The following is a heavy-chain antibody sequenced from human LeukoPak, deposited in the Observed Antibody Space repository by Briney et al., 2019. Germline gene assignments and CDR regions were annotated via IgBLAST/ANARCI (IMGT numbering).Heavy chain of an antibody. Sequence: PSETLSLTCTVSGGSISSYYWSWIRQPPGKGLEWIGYIYYSGSTNYNPSLKSRVTISVDTSKNQFSLKLGSVTAADTAVYFCARANFGAPRRYFDYWGPGALVTVSS. D-gene: IGHD3-10*01. CDR3: ARANFGAPRRYFDY. V-gene: IGHV4-59*12. CDR2: IYYSGST. CDR1: GGSISSYY. J-gene: IGHJ4*02.